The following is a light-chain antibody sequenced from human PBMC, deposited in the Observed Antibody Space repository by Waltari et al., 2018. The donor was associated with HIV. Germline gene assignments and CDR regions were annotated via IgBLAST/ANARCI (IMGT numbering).Light chain of an antibody. CDR1: QAIGND. V-gene: IGKV1-6*01. CDR3: LQDYNYPWT. CDR2: GAS. Sequence: AIQMTQSPPSLSASVGDTVTITCRASQAIGNDLDWYQQKPGKAPKLLIYGASTLQSGVPSRFSGSGSGTDFTLTISRLQPEDFATYFCLQDYNYPWTFGQGTKVEIK. J-gene: IGKJ1*01.